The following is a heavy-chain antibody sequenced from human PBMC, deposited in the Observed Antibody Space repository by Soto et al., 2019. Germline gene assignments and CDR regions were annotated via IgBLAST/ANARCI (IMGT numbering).Heavy chain of an antibody. CDR2: IYYSGST. CDR3: ATYSSGWPEKYFDY. J-gene: IGHJ4*02. Sequence: SETLSLTCTVSGGSISSSSYYWGWIRQPPGKGLEWIGSIYYSGSTYYNPSLKSRVTISVDTSKNQFSLKLSSVTAADTAVYYCATYSSGWPEKYFDYWGQGTLVTVSS. D-gene: IGHD6-19*01. CDR1: GGSISSSSYY. V-gene: IGHV4-39*01.